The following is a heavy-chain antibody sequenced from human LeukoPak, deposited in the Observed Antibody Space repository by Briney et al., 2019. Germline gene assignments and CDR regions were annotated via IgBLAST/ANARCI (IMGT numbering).Heavy chain of an antibody. V-gene: IGHV4-59*01. J-gene: IGHJ4*02. CDR2: IYYSGST. Sequence: SETLSLTCTVSGGSISSYYWSWIRQPPGKGLEWIGYIYYSGSTNYNPSLKSRVTISVDTSKNQFSLKLSSVTAADTAVHYCASGYYYSFDYWGQGTLVTVSS. CDR1: GGSISSYY. CDR3: ASGYYYSFDY. D-gene: IGHD3-22*01.